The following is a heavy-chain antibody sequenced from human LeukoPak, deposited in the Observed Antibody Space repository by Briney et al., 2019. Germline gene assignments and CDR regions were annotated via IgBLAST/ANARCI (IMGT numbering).Heavy chain of an antibody. D-gene: IGHD1-26*01. V-gene: IGHV1-18*01. CDR2: NSADNGNT. CDR3: ARDPGEGATLGYLAGPIDY. J-gene: IGHJ4*02. Sequence: ASVKVSCKASGYTFPSHGIRWVRQAPGQGLEWTGGNSADNGNTNYAQKPQGRVTMTTDTPTSTAYMELRSLRSDDTAVYYCARDPGEGATLGYLAGPIDYWGQGTLFTVSS. CDR1: GYTFPSHG.